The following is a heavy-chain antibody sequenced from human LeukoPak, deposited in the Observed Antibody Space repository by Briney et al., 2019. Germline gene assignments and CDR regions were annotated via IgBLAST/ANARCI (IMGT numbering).Heavy chain of an antibody. Sequence: ASVKVSCKASGYTFTGYYMHWVRQAPGQGLEWMGWINPNSGGTNYAQKFQGRVTMTRDTSISTAYMELSRLRSDDTAVYYCARIRDSNYDILTGYSPTSYGMDVWGQGTTVTVSS. D-gene: IGHD3-9*01. CDR3: ARIRDSNYDILTGYSPTSYGMDV. CDR2: INPNSGGT. V-gene: IGHV1-2*02. J-gene: IGHJ6*02. CDR1: GYTFTGYY.